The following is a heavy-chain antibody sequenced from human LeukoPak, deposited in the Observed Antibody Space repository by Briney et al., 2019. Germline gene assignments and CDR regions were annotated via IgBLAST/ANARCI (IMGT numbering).Heavy chain of an antibody. V-gene: IGHV4-34*01. CDR2: INHSVST. CDR1: GGSFSGYY. D-gene: IGHD2-21*02. J-gene: IGHJ4*02. Sequence: PSETLSLTCAVYGGSFSGYYWSWIRQRPGKGLEWIGEINHSVSTNYNPSLKSRVTISVDTSKNQFSLKLSSVTAADTAVYYCARGRSGLGSIVVVTAIRAKSFDHWGQGTLVTVS. CDR3: ARGRSGLGSIVVVTAIRAKSFDH.